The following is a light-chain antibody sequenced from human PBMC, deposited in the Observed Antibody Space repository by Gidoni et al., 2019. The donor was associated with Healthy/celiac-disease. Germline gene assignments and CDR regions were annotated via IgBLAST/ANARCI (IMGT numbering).Light chain of an antibody. CDR3: MQALQTPLA. V-gene: IGKV2-28*01. CDR2: LGS. J-gene: IGKJ1*01. Sequence: DSVMTQSPLSLPVTPGEPASISCRSSQSLLHSNGYIYLDWYLQKPGQSPKLLIYLGSNRASGVPDRFSGSGSGTDFTLKISRVEAEDVGVYYCMQALQTPLAFGQGTKVEIK. CDR1: QSLLHSNGYIY.